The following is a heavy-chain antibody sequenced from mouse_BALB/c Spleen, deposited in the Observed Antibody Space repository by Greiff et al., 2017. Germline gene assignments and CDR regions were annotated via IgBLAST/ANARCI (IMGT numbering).Heavy chain of an antibody. J-gene: IGHJ4*01. Sequence: DVKLQESGPSLVKPSQTLSLTCSVTGDSITSGYWNWIRKFPGNKLEYMGYISYSGSTYYNPSLKSRISITRDTSKNQYYLQLNSVTTEDTATYYCATGYGSSNEDAMDYWGQGTSVTVSS. CDR3: ATGYGSSNEDAMDY. V-gene: IGHV3-8*02. CDR2: ISYSGST. D-gene: IGHD1-1*01. CDR1: GDSITSGY.